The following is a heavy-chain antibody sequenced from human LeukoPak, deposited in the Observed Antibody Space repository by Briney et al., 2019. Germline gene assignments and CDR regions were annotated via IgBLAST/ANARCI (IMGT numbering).Heavy chain of an antibody. CDR3: ARPIGCAGTGSYYGY. CDR2: ISGGGDTL. J-gene: IGHJ4*02. V-gene: IGHV3-48*03. CDR1: GFTFSSYE. D-gene: IGHD3-10*01. Sequence: GGSLRLSCEASGFTFSSYEMNWVRQAPGKGQEWVSYISGGGDTLHYADSVKGRFTISRDNAKKTLFLQMNTLRAEDTAVYYCARPIGCAGTGSYYGYWGQGTLVTVSS.